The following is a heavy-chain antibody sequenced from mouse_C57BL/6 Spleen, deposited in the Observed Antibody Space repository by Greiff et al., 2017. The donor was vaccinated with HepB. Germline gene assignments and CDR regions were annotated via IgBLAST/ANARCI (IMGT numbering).Heavy chain of an antibody. CDR1: GYTFTDYE. J-gene: IGHJ4*01. Sequence: QVQLKESGAELVRPGASVTLSCKASGYTFTDYEMHWVKQTPVHGLEWIGAIDPETGGTAYNQKFKGKAILTADKSSSTAYMELRSLTSEDSAVYYCTREEGLRSAMDYWGQGTSVTVSS. D-gene: IGHD3-1*01. CDR3: TREEGLRSAMDY. CDR2: IDPETGGT. V-gene: IGHV1-15*01.